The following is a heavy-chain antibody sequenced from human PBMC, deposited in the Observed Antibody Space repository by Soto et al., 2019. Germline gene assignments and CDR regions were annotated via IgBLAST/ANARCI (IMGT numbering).Heavy chain of an antibody. D-gene: IGHD6-13*01. CDR1: GFTFSSYA. V-gene: IGHV3-30-3*01. Sequence: PGGSLRLSCAASGFTFSSYAMHWVRQAPGKGLEWVAVISYDGSNKYYADSVKGRFTISRDNSKNTLYLQMNSLRAEDTAVYYCAVWDSSSWSTAKSDAFDIWGQGTTVTVSS. J-gene: IGHJ3*02. CDR3: AVWDSSSWSTAKSDAFDI. CDR2: ISYDGSNK.